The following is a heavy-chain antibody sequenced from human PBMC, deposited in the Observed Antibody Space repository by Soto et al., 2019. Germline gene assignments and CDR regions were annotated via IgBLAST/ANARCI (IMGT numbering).Heavy chain of an antibody. CDR1: GYTFTSYY. D-gene: IGHD2-2*02. J-gene: IGHJ6*02. CDR2: INPSGGST. CDR3: ARDLDVVVPAAIGASYYYGMDV. Sequence: QVQLVQSGAEVKKPGASVKVSCKASGYTFTSYYMHWVRQAPGQGLEWMGIINPSGGSTSYAQKFQGRVTMTRDTSTSTVYMELSSLRSEGTAVYYCARDLDVVVPAAIGASYYYGMDVWGQGTTVTVSS. V-gene: IGHV1-46*01.